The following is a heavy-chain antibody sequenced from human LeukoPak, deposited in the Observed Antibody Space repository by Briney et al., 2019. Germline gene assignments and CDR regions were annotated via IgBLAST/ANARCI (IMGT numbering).Heavy chain of an antibody. CDR1: GYTFTSYG. V-gene: IGHV1-18*01. CDR3: ARVVRDSSEGYFDY. CDR2: ISAYNGNT. J-gene: IGHJ4*02. Sequence: ASVKVSCKASGYTFTSYGISWVRQAPGQGLEWMGWISAYNGNTNYAQKLQGRVTMTTDTSTSIAYMELRSLRSDDTAVYYCARVVRDSSEGYFDYWGQGTLVTVSS. D-gene: IGHD3-22*01.